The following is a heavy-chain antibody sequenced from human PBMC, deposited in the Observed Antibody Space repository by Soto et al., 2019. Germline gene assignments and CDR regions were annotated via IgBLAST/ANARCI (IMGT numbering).Heavy chain of an antibody. CDR2: IYYSGST. J-gene: IGHJ4*02. V-gene: IGHV4-59*01. Sequence: PSETLSLTCTVSGGSISSYYWSWIRQPPGKGLEWIGYIYYSGSTNYNPSLKSRVTISVDTSKNQFSLKLSSVTAADTAVYYCARAGPGFSTAMAHTIDYWGQGTLVTVSS. CDR3: ARAGPGFSTAMAHTIDY. CDR1: GGSISSYY. D-gene: IGHD5-18*01.